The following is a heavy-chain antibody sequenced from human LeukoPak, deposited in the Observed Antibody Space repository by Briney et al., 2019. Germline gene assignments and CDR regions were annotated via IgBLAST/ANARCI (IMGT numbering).Heavy chain of an antibody. V-gene: IGHV5-51*01. CDR3: ARPFSGSYIYFDY. D-gene: IGHD1-26*01. Sequence: GESLKISCKTSGYSFTSYWIGWVRQMPGKGVEWMGIISPGDSDARYSPSFQGQVTISADKAITTAYLQWSSLKASDTAMYYCARPFSGSYIYFDYWGQGTLVTVST. J-gene: IGHJ4*02. CDR1: GYSFTSYW. CDR2: ISPGDSDA.